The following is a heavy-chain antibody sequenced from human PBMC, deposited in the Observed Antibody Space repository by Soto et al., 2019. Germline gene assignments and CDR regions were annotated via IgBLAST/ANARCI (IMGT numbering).Heavy chain of an antibody. CDR1: CYTFTNYG. CDR2: ISAYNGNT. D-gene: IGHD2-8*01. V-gene: IGHV1-18*04. Sequence: GAAVKVSSKASCYTFTNYGISWGRPAPGQRHEWVGWISAYNGNTNYAQKLQGRVTMTTDTSTSTAYMELRSLRSDDTAVYYCARDRDIVLMVYAIVHGMDVCGQGTTVTVSS. CDR3: ARDRDIVLMVYAIVHGMDV. J-gene: IGHJ6*02.